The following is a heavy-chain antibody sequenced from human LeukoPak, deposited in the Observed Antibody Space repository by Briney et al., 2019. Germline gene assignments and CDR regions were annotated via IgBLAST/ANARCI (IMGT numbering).Heavy chain of an antibody. V-gene: IGHV4-34*01. CDR2: INHRGST. D-gene: IGHD4-23*01. CDR1: GGSFSGYY. CDR3: ARGRGSVRVVRYYYMDV. Sequence: SETLSLTCAVYGGSFSGYYWSWIRQPPGKGLEWIGEINHRGSTNYNPSLKSRVTISVDTSKNQFSLKLSSVTAADTAVYYCARGRGSVRVVRYYYMDVWGKGTTVTVSS. J-gene: IGHJ6*03.